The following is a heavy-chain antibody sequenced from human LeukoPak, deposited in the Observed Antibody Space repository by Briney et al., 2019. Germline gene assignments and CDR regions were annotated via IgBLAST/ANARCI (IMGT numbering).Heavy chain of an antibody. CDR2: IWHDGRNK. J-gene: IGHJ6*03. CDR1: GFTFTNYG. V-gene: IGHV3-33*01. D-gene: IGHD6-6*01. Sequence: GGSLRLSCAASGFTFTNYGMHWVRQAPGKGLEWVAVIWHDGRNKYYADSVKGRFTISRDNSKNTLYLQMNSLRAEDTAVYYCARGDEYSSSSSYYYYMDVWGQGTTVTVSS. CDR3: ARGDEYSSSSSYYYYMDV.